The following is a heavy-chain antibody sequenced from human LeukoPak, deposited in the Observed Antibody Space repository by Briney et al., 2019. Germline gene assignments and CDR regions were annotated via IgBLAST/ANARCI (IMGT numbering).Heavy chain of an antibody. CDR1: GFTVSSNY. Sequence: GGSLRLSCAASGFTVSSNYMSWVRQAPGKGLEWVSVIYSGGSTYYADSVKGRFTISRDNSKNTLYLQMNSLRAEDTAVYYCARAGATRPFDPWGQGTLVTVSS. J-gene: IGHJ5*02. V-gene: IGHV3-66*01. CDR2: IYSGGST. D-gene: IGHD1-26*01. CDR3: ARAGATRPFDP.